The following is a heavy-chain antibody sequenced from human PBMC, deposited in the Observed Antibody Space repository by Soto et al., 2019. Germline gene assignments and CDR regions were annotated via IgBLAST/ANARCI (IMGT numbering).Heavy chain of an antibody. Sequence: ASVKVSCKASGYTFTSYAMHWVRQAPGQRLEWMGWINAGNGNTKYSQKFQGRVTMTRDTSASTAYMELSSLRSEDTAVYYCARGWVYYYDSSGYYPDAFDIWGQGTMVTVSS. CDR3: ARGWVYYYDSSGYYPDAFDI. V-gene: IGHV1-3*01. J-gene: IGHJ3*02. CDR1: GYTFTSYA. CDR2: INAGNGNT. D-gene: IGHD3-22*01.